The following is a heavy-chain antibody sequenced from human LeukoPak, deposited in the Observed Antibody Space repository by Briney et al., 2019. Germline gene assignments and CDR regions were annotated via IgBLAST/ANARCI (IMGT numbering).Heavy chain of an antibody. CDR2: IIPIFGTA. V-gene: IGHV1-69*05. CDR3: ARDSDFWSGYYTYFDL. J-gene: IGHJ2*01. D-gene: IGHD3-3*01. Sequence: SVKVSCKASGGTFSSYAISWVRQAPGQGLEWMGGIIPIFGTASYAQKFQGRVTITTDESTSTAYMELSSLRSEDTAVYYCARDSDFWSGYYTYFDLWGRGTLVTVSS. CDR1: GGTFSSYA.